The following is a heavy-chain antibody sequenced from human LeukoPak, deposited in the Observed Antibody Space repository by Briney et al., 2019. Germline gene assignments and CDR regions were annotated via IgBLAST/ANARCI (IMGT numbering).Heavy chain of an antibody. D-gene: IGHD2-8*01. CDR3: ASGLTKPLNPLDY. V-gene: IGHV1-69*05. Sequence: SVKVSCKASGGTFSSYAISWVRQAPGQGLEWMGGIIPVCGTANYAQKFQGRVTITTDESTSTAYMELSSLRSEDTAVYYCASGLTKPLNPLDYWGQGTLVTVSS. CDR1: GGTFSSYA. J-gene: IGHJ4*02. CDR2: IIPVCGTA.